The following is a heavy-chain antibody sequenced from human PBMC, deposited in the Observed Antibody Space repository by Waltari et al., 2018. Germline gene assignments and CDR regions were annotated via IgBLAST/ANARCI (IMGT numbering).Heavy chain of an antibody. D-gene: IGHD6-13*01. CDR3: ARASSPGRPFDP. J-gene: IGHJ5*02. CDR2: IYYSGST. V-gene: IGHV4-59*01. CDR1: GGSISSYY. Sequence: QVQLQESGPGLVKPSETLSLTCTVSGGSISSYYWSWIRQPPGKGLEWIGYIYYSGSTNYNPSLKSRVTISVDTSKNQFSLKLSSVTAADTAVYYCARASSPGRPFDPWGQGTLVTVSS.